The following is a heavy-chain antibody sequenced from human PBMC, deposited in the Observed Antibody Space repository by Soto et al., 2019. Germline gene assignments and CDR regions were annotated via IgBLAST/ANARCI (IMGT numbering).Heavy chain of an antibody. Sequence: EVQLLESGGGLVQPGGSLRLSCAASGFTFNNYAMTWVRQSPGKGLEWVSAISGGGYTTSYADSVKGRFTVSRDGSKNTLYLQMSSLRDEDTALYYCATGRGGSGSLAPRVDFWGQGTLVTVSS. D-gene: IGHD3-10*01. CDR1: GFTFNNYA. CDR2: ISGGGYTT. V-gene: IGHV3-23*01. J-gene: IGHJ4*02. CDR3: ATGRGGSGSLAPRVDF.